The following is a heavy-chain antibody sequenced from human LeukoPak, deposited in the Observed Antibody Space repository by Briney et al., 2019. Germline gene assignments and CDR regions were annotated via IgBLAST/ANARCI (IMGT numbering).Heavy chain of an antibody. CDR2: IYYSGST. D-gene: IGHD2-15*01. Sequence: SETLSLTCTVSGGSISSSSYYWDWIRQPLGKGLEWIGSIYYSGSTYYNPSLKSRVTISVDTSKNQFSLKLSSVTAADTAVYYCARHASYCSGGSCTPRRWFDPWGQGTLVTVSS. CDR1: GGSISSSSYY. CDR3: ARHASYCSGGSCTPRRWFDP. J-gene: IGHJ5*02. V-gene: IGHV4-39*01.